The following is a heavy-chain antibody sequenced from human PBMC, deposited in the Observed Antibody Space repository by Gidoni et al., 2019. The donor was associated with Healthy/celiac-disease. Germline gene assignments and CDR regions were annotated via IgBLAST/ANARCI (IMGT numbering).Heavy chain of an antibody. J-gene: IGHJ6*02. V-gene: IGHV1-69*06. Sequence: QVQLVQSGAEVKKPGSSVKVSCTASGGTFSSYAISWVRQAPGQGLEWMGGIIPIFGTANYAQKFQGRVTITADKSTSTAYMELSSLRSEDTAVYYCARDSYYDILTGSPYYGMDVWGQGTTVTVSS. CDR3: ARDSYYDILTGSPYYGMDV. D-gene: IGHD3-9*01. CDR2: IIPIFGTA. CDR1: GGTFSSYA.